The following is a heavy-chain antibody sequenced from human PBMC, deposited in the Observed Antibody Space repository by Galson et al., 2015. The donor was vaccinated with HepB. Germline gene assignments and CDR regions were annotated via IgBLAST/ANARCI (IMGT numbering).Heavy chain of an antibody. Sequence: SAKVSCKASGYTFTSYGISWVRQAPGQGLEWMGWISAYNGNTNYAQKLQGRVTMTTDTSTSTAYMELRSLRSDDTAVYYCARRLSCSGGSCYDDAFDIWGQGTMVTVSS. D-gene: IGHD2-15*01. CDR2: ISAYNGNT. V-gene: IGHV1-18*04. CDR3: ARRLSCSGGSCYDDAFDI. J-gene: IGHJ3*02. CDR1: GYTFTSYG.